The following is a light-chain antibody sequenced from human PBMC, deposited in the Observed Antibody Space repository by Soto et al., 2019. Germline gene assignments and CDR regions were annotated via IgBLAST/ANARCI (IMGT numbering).Light chain of an antibody. J-gene: IGLJ1*01. Sequence: QSVLSQPPSVSGAPGQRITISCTGSSSNIGANYDVHWYRQVPGTAPKLLMSGDNNRPSGVADRFSGSKSGTSASLAITRLQAEDEADYYCQSYDSSLNTVFGTGTKLTVL. CDR2: GDN. V-gene: IGLV1-40*01. CDR3: QSYDSSLNTV. CDR1: SSNIGANYD.